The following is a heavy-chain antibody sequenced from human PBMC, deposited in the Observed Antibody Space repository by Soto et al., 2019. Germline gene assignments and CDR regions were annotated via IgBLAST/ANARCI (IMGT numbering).Heavy chain of an antibody. J-gene: IGHJ4*02. CDR2: INPRSGKT. D-gene: IGHD3-22*01. V-gene: IGHV1-46*03. Sequence: VQLVQSGAEVKRPGASVKISCKASGDTLSTYYMHWARQAPGQGLEWMGIINPRSGKTNYPQKFQGRVTMTRDTSTTTVYMELRTLRSEDTAMYYCARGVGYSASSGYPFDYWGQGTLVTVSS. CDR3: ARGVGYSASSGYPFDY. CDR1: GDTLSTYY.